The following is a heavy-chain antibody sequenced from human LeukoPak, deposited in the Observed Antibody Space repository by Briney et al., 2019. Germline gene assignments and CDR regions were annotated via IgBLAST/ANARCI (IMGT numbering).Heavy chain of an antibody. CDR1: GYSFTSYW. V-gene: IGHV5-51*01. Sequence: ESLKISCKGSGYSFTSYWIGWVRQMPGKGLEWMGIIYPGDSDTRYSPSFQGQVTISADKSISTAYLQWSSLKASDTAMYYCARQRGLGVAGTKHFDYWGQGTLVTVSS. D-gene: IGHD1-1*01. J-gene: IGHJ4*02. CDR3: ARQRGLGVAGTKHFDY. CDR2: IYPGDSDT.